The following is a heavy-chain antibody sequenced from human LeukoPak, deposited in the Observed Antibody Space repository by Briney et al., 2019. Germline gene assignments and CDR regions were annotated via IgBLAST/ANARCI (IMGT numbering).Heavy chain of an antibody. CDR2: ISSAISYI. J-gene: IGHJ4*02. D-gene: IGHD1-1*01. Sequence: PGGSLRLSCAASGFTFSSYSMSWVRQAPGRGLEWVPSISSAISYIYYADSVKGRFTISRDNAKNSLYLQMNSLRAEDTAVYYCARVNWNDAPNLDYWGQGTLVTVSS. CDR3: ARVNWNDAPNLDY. V-gene: IGHV3-21*01. CDR1: GFTFSSYS.